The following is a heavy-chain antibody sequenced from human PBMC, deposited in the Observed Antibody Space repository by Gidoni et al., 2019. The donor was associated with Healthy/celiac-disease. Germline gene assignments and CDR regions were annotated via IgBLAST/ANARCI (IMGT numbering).Heavy chain of an antibody. J-gene: IGHJ3*02. D-gene: IGHD1-26*01. V-gene: IGHV3-33*01. CDR2: IWYDGSNK. CDR3: ARDSHPIVGADDAFDI. Sequence: QVQLVESGGGVVQPGRSLRLSCAASGFTFSSYGMHWVRQAPGKGLEWVAVIWYDGSNKYYADSVKGRFTISRDNSKNTLYLQMNSLRAEDTAVYYCARDSHPIVGADDAFDIWGQGTMVTVSS. CDR1: GFTFSSYG.